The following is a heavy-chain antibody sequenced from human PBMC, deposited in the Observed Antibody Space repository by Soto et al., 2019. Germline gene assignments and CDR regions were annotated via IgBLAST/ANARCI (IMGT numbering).Heavy chain of an antibody. V-gene: IGHV3-23*01. D-gene: IGHD3-9*01. J-gene: IGHJ4*02. CDR3: ANRLRYFDWLSGFYFDY. Sequence: EVQLLESGGGLVQPGGSLRLSCAASGFTFSSYAMSWVRQAPGKGLEWVSAISGSGGSTYYADSVKGRFTISRDNSKNTLYLQMNSLRAEDTAVYYCANRLRYFDWLSGFYFDYWGQGTLVTVSS. CDR1: GFTFSSYA. CDR2: ISGSGGST.